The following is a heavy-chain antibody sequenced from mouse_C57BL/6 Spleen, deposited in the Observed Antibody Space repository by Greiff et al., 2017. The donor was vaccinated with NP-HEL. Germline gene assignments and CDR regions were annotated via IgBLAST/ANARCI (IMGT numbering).Heavy chain of an antibody. CDR1: GYSFTGYY. Sequence: EVQLVESGPELVKPGASVKISCKASGYSFTGYYMNWVKQSPEKSLEWIGEINPSTGGTTYNQKFKAKATLTVDKSSSTAYMQLKSLTSEDSAVYYCARIAYVGYAMDYWGQGTSVTVSS. J-gene: IGHJ4*01. V-gene: IGHV1-42*01. CDR2: INPSTGGT. CDR3: ARIAYVGYAMDY.